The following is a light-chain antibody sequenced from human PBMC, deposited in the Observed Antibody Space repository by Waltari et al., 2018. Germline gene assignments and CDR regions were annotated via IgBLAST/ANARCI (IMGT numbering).Light chain of an antibody. J-gene: IGLJ2*01. CDR2: TNN. CDR3: ASWDDGVNGPV. CDR1: SSNTGSNA. V-gene: IGLV1-44*01. Sequence: QPVLTQPPSASGTPGQTVLFSCSGSSSNTGSNAVHWYRQLPGTAPKLLICTNNKRPSGVPDRCSGAKSGTSASLAISGLQSEDGADYYCASWDDGVNGPVFGGGTRLTVL.